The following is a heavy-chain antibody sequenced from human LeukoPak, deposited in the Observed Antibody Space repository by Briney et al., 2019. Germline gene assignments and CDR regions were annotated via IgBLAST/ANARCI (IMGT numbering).Heavy chain of an antibody. CDR3: AKDAFGSGSYTFDY. J-gene: IGHJ4*02. CDR1: GFTFGSYG. Sequence: GGSLRLSCAASGFTFGSYGMHWVRQAPGKGLEWVAVISYDGSNKYYADSVKGRFTISRDNSKNTLYLQMNSLRAEDTAVYYCAKDAFGSGSYTFDYWGQGTLVTVSS. V-gene: IGHV3-30*18. CDR2: ISYDGSNK. D-gene: IGHD3-10*01.